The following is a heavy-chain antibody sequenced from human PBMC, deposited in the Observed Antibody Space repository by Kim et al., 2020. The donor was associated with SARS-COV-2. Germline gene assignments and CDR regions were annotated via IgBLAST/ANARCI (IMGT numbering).Heavy chain of an antibody. CDR3: ARVNKYCSGGSCYALDFDY. D-gene: IGHD2-15*01. J-gene: IGHJ4*02. V-gene: IGHV4-59*01. CDR1: GGSISSYY. CDR2: IYYSGST. Sequence: SETLSLTCTVSGGSISSYYWSWIRQPPGKGLEWIGYIYYSGSTNYNPSLKSRVTISVDTSKNQFSLKLSSVTAADTAVYYCARVNKYCSGGSCYALDFDYWGQGTLVTVSS.